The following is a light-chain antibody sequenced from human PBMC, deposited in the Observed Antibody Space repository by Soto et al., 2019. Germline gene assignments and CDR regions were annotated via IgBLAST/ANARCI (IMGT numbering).Light chain of an antibody. V-gene: IGKV3-15*01. CDR2: AAT. J-gene: IGKJ2*01. CDR3: HQYNDWPVYT. CDR1: QTVHSN. Sequence: EIVMTQSPANLSVSPGGRATVSCRASQTVHSNLAWYQHKSGPAPRLLIYAATIRATGIPARISGSGSGTEFTLTITSLQSEDSAVYFCHQYNDWPVYTFGPGTKLEIK.